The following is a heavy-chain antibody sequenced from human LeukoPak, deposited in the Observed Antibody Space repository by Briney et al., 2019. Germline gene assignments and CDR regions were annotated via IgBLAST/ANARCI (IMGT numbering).Heavy chain of an antibody. D-gene: IGHD1-1*01. Sequence: PGGSLRLSCAASGFTFNNYAMSWVRQAPGKGLEWVSTISSSGDNTHYADSVKGRFTISRDNSKNKLHLQMNSLRAEDTAVYYCANYETGVPWTGTDYWGQGNLVTVSS. CDR1: GFTFNNYA. CDR3: ANYETGVPWTGTDY. CDR2: ISSSGDNT. V-gene: IGHV3-23*01. J-gene: IGHJ4*02.